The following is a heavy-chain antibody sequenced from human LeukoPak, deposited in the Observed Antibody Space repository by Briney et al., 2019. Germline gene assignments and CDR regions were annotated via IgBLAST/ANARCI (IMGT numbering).Heavy chain of an antibody. Sequence: ASVKVSCKASGYTFTGYYIHWVRQAPGQGLEWMTWMHPNSGDTNYAQKFQGRVTMTRDTSISTAYMELSRLRSDDTAVYYCAGFGIKGYYFDYWGQGTLVTVSS. V-gene: IGHV1-2*02. D-gene: IGHD3-10*01. CDR1: GYTFTGYY. CDR3: AGFGIKGYYFDY. CDR2: MHPNSGDT. J-gene: IGHJ4*02.